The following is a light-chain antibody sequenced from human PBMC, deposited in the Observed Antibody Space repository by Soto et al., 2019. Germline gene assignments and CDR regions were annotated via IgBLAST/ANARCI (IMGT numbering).Light chain of an antibody. J-gene: IGKJ4*01. CDR3: QQCGNLPPT. CDR1: QDISNH. V-gene: IGKV1-33*01. Sequence: DIQMTQSPSSLSASVGDRVTITCQASQDISNHLNWYQQTSVKAPKLLIYGAYNLETGVPSRCTGSQSGTHFTFTITSLQPEDVATYFCQQCGNLPPTFGGGTKVEI. CDR2: GAY.